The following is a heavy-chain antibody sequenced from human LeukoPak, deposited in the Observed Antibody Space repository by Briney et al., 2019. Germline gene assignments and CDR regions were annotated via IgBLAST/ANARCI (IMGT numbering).Heavy chain of an antibody. D-gene: IGHD6-13*01. CDR2: VRYDGSNK. CDR3: AKDRGSSWTFDY. V-gene: IGHV3-30*02. CDR1: GFTFSSYG. Sequence: GGSLRLSCVASGFTFSSYGMHWVRQAPGKGLEWVAFVRYDGSNKYYADSVKGRFTISRDNSKNTMYLQMNSLRVEVTAVYYCAKDRGSSWTFDYWGQGTLVTVSS. J-gene: IGHJ4*02.